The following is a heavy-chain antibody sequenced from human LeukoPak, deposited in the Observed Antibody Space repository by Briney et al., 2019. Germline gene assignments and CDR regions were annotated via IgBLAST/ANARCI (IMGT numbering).Heavy chain of an antibody. V-gene: IGHV3-74*01. J-gene: IGHJ4*02. D-gene: IGHD1-14*01. CDR3: ATQQGGNPVY. CDR1: GLTFSSHW. Sequence: GGSLRLSCAASGLTFSSHWMHWVRQAPGKGLVWVSRITNDGSSTTYADSVKGRFTISRDYAKNMLYLQVNSLRAEDTAVYYCATQQGGNPVYWGQGTLVTVSS. CDR2: ITNDGSST.